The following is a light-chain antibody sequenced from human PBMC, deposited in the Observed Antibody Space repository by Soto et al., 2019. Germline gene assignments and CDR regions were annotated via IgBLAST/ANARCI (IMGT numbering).Light chain of an antibody. CDR3: QQRSNWPPIT. J-gene: IGKJ5*01. CDR2: GAS. V-gene: IGKV3D-20*02. Sequence: EIVLTQSPGTLSLSPGERATLSCRASQSVSNNYLAWYQQKPGQAPRLLIYGASNRATGIPDRFRGSGSGTDFTLTIRRLEPEDFAVYYCQQRSNWPPITFGQGTRLEIK. CDR1: QSVSNNY.